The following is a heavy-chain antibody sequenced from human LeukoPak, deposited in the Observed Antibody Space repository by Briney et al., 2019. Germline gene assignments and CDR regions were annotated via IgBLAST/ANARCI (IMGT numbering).Heavy chain of an antibody. CDR3: ARDSGSGSYYYYYNMDV. V-gene: IGHV4-59*01. J-gene: IGHJ6*03. D-gene: IGHD1-26*01. CDR1: GGSISSYY. Sequence: SETLSLTCTVSGGSISSYYWSWIRQPPGKGLEWIGYIYYSGSTNCNPSLKSRVTISVDTSKNQFSLKLSSVTAADTAVYYCARDSGSGSYYYYYNMDVWGKGTTVTVSS. CDR2: IYYSGST.